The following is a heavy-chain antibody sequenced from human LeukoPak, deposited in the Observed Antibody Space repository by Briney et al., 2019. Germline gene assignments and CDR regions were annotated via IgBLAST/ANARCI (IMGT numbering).Heavy chain of an antibody. D-gene: IGHD3-22*01. V-gene: IGHV3-11*04. CDR3: ARVGTYYYDSSGYYGY. J-gene: IGHJ4*02. CDR1: GFTFSDYN. CDR2: ISRSGSTK. Sequence: GGSLRLSCAASGFTFSDYNMRWIRQAPGEGLEWVSSISRSGSTKYYADSVKGRFTISRDNAKNSLYLQMNSLRAEDTAVYYCARVGTYYYDSSGYYGYWGQGTLVTVSS.